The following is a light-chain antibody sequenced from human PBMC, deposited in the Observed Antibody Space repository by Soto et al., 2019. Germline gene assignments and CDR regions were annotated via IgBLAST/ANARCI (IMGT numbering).Light chain of an antibody. CDR3: LSYAGGNNFVV. Sequence: QSVLTQPPSASGSPGQSVTISCTGTSSDVGGYNYVSWYQQPPGKAPKLIIYEVRQRPSGVPDRFSGSKSGNTASLTVSGLQAEDEANYYCLSYAGGNNFVVFGGGTKLTVL. V-gene: IGLV2-8*01. CDR2: EVR. CDR1: SSDVGGYNY. J-gene: IGLJ3*02.